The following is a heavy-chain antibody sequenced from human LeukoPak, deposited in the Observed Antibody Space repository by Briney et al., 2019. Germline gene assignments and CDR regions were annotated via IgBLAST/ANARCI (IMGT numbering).Heavy chain of an antibody. CDR1: GGSFSGYY. CDR3: ARDSTLFGMGLDAFDI. Sequence: SETLSPTCAVYGGSFSGYYWSWIRQPPGKGLECIGEINHSGSTNYNPSLKSRVTISVDTSKNQFSLKLTSVTAADTAVYYCARDSTLFGMGLDAFDIWGQGTMVTVSS. D-gene: IGHD3-3*01. CDR2: INHSGST. V-gene: IGHV4-34*01. J-gene: IGHJ3*02.